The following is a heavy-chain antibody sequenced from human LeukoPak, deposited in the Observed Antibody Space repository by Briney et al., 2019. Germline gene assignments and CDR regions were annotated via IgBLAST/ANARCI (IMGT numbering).Heavy chain of an antibody. CDR1: GFTFSSYG. Sequence: PGGSLRLSCAASGFTFSSYGMHWVRQAPGKGLEWVAVIWYDGSNKYYADSVKGRFTISRDNSKNTLYLQMNSLRAEDTAVYYCARDPSPMITFGGVIVIHRVFDYWGQGTLVTVSS. J-gene: IGHJ4*02. V-gene: IGHV3-33*01. CDR2: IWYDGSNK. D-gene: IGHD3-16*02. CDR3: ARDPSPMITFGGVIVIHRVFDY.